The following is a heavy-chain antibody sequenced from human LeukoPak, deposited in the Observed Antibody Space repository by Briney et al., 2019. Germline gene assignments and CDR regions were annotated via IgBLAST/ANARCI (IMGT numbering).Heavy chain of an antibody. CDR2: ISFDGSNE. V-gene: IGHV3-30-3*01. CDR1: GFTFSSFA. CDR3: AKVNSNNFDY. D-gene: IGHD1/OR15-1a*01. J-gene: IGHJ4*02. Sequence: GGSLRLSCAASGFTFSSFAMHWVRQAPGKGLEWVAFISFDGSNEYYADSVKGRFTISRDNSKNTLYLQMDSLRVEDTAVYCCAKVNSNNFDYWGQGTLVTVSS.